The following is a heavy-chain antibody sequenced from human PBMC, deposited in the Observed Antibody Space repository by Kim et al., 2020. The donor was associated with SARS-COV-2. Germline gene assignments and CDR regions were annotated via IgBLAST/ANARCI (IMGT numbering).Heavy chain of an antibody. CDR1: GFTFSSYG. CDR2: ISSSSSYI. CDR3: ARARGIAAAANYYGMDV. V-gene: IGHV3-21*01. Sequence: GGSLRLSCAASGFTFSSYGMNWVRQAPGKGLEWVSSISSSSSYIYYADSVKGRFTISRDNAKNSLYLQMNSLRAEDTAVYYCARARGIAAAANYYGMDVWGQGTPVTLSS. D-gene: IGHD6-13*01. J-gene: IGHJ6*02.